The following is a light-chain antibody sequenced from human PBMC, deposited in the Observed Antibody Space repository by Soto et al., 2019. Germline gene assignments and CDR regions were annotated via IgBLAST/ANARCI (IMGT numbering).Light chain of an antibody. V-gene: IGLV1-40*01. CDR1: SSNIGAGYD. CDR2: GNS. J-gene: IGLJ2*01. Sequence: QSVLTQPPSVSGAPGQRVTISCTGSSSNIGAGYDVHWYQKLPGTAPKLLIYGNSNRPSGVPDRFSGSKSGTSASLAITGLLAEDEADYYCQSYDSSLTVVFGGGTQLTVL. CDR3: QSYDSSLTVV.